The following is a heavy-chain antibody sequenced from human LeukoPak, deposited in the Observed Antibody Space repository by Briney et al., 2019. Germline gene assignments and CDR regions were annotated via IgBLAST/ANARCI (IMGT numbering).Heavy chain of an antibody. CDR3: AKHFYDSSAYRVGLDY. V-gene: IGHV3-23*01. CDR1: GFTFSRYA. D-gene: IGHD3-22*01. CDR2: VSGGGDNT. J-gene: IGHJ4*02. Sequence: GGSLRLSCVASGFTFSRYAMTWVRQAPGKGLEWVSAVSGGGDNTYYADSVKGRFTISRDDSKNTLYLQMNSLRAEDTAIYYCAKHFYDSSAYRVGLDYWGQGTQVTVSS.